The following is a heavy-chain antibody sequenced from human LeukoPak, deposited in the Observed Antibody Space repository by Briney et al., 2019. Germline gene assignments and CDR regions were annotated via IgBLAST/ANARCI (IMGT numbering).Heavy chain of an antibody. CDR2: INHSGST. CDR3: ARGKGFSIAAAGRWFDP. J-gene: IGHJ5*02. CDR1: GGSFSGYY. D-gene: IGHD6-13*01. V-gene: IGHV4-34*01. Sequence: SETLSLTCAVYGGSFSGYYWSWIRQPPGKGLEWIGEINHSGSTNYNPSLKSRVTISVDTSKNQFSLKLSSVTAADTAVYYWARGKGFSIAAAGRWFDPWGQGSLVTVSS.